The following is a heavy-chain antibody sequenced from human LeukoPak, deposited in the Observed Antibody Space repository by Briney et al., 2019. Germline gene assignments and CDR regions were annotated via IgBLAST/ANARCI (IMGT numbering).Heavy chain of an antibody. CDR3: AKDLLLWFGELLNAFDI. CDR2: ISGSGGST. V-gene: IGHV3-23*01. D-gene: IGHD3-10*01. J-gene: IGHJ3*02. Sequence: GGTLRLSCAASGFTFSSYGMSWVRQAPGKGLEWVSAISGSGGSTYYADSVKGRFTISRDNSKNTLYLQMNSLRAEDTAVYYCAKDLLLWFGELLNAFDIWGQGTMVTVSS. CDR1: GFTFSSYG.